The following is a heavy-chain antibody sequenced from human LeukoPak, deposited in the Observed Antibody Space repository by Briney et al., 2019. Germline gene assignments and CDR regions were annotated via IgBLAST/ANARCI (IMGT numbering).Heavy chain of an antibody. D-gene: IGHD2-2*01. V-gene: IGHV1-8*01. CDR1: GYTFTSYD. CDR2: MNPNSGNT. J-gene: IGHJ6*03. CDR3: GSGVVVPAAPGEYYYYYMDV. Sequence: ASVKVSCKASGYTFTSYDINWVRQATGQGLEWMGWMNPNSGNTGYAQKFQDRVTMTRNTSISTAYMELSSLRSEDTAVYYCGSGVVVPAAPGEYYYYYMDVWGKGTTVTVSS.